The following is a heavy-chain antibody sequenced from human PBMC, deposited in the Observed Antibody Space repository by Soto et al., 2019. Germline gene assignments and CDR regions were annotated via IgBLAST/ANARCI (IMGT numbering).Heavy chain of an antibody. CDR1: GDSIRSGNHY. Sequence: SETLSLTCTVSGDSIRSGNHYWSWIRQPPGQALEYIGYIYKSATTYYNPSFESRVAISLDTSKSQFSLNVTSVTAADTAVYFCARGRYCLTGRCFPNWFDSWGQGTLVTVSS. J-gene: IGHJ5*01. CDR3: ARGRYCLTGRCFPNWFDS. V-gene: IGHV4-30-4*01. D-gene: IGHD2-15*01. CDR2: IYKSATT.